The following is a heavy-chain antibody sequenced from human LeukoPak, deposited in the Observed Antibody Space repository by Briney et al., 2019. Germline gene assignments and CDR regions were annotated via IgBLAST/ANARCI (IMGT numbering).Heavy chain of an antibody. CDR2: ISGSGGST. J-gene: IGHJ4*02. CDR3: AKSRDYYDSSGYIDY. Sequence: QAGGSLRLSCAASGFTFSSYAMNWVRQAPGKGLEWVSDISGSGGSTYYADSVKGRFTISRDNSKNTLYLQMNSLRAEDAAVYYCAKSRDYYDSSGYIDYWGQGTLVTVSS. V-gene: IGHV3-23*01. D-gene: IGHD3-22*01. CDR1: GFTFSSYA.